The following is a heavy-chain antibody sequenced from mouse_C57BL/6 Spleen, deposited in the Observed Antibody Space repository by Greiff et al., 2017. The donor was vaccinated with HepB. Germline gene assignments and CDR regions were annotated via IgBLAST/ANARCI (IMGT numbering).Heavy chain of an antibody. CDR3: ARAGDYDSFAY. D-gene: IGHD2-4*01. J-gene: IGHJ3*01. Sequence: ESGPGLVKPSQSLSLTCSVTGYSITSGYYWNWIRQFPGNKLEWMGYISYDGSNNYNPSLKNRISITRDTSKNQFFLKLNSVTTEDTATYYCARAGDYDSFAYWGQGTLVTVSA. CDR1: GYSITSGYY. CDR2: ISYDGSN. V-gene: IGHV3-6*01.